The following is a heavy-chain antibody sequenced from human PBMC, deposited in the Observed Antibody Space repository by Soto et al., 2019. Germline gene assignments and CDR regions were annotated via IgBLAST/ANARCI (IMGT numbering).Heavy chain of an antibody. Sequence: SETLSLTCTVSGCSISSGDYCWSWSRQPPGKGLEWIGYIYYSGSTYYNPSLKSRVTISVDTSKNQFSLKLSSVTAADTAVYYCARLGGSYAVPHFDYWGQGTLVTVSS. D-gene: IGHD1-26*01. V-gene: IGHV4-30-4*01. CDR3: ARLGGSYAVPHFDY. CDR1: GCSISSGDYC. J-gene: IGHJ4*02. CDR2: IYYSGST.